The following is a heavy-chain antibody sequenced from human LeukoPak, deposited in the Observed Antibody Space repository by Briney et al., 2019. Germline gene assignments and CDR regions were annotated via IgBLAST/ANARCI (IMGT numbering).Heavy chain of an antibody. CDR1: GFTFSTYW. CDR2: INSDGSST. D-gene: IGHD3-10*01. J-gene: IGHJ4*02. CDR3: ATEGSGSYNDY. V-gene: IGHV3-74*01. Sequence: PGGSLRLSCAASGFTFSTYWMHWVRQAPGKGLVWVSRINSDGSSTSYADSVKGRFTISRDNSKNTLYLQMNSLRAEDTAVYYCATEGSGSYNDYWGQGTLVTVSS.